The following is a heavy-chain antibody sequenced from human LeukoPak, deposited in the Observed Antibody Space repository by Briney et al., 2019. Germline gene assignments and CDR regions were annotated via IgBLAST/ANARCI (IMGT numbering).Heavy chain of an antibody. Sequence: GGSLRLSCVASGFTFSNHAMSWVRQAPGKGLEWVSAITNSGGGTYYADSVRGRFTISRDNSRNTLYLQMNSLRADDTAVYYCAKARAFDIWGQGTMVTVSS. CDR2: ITNSGGGT. J-gene: IGHJ3*02. CDR1: GFTFSNHA. V-gene: IGHV3-23*01. CDR3: AKARAFDI.